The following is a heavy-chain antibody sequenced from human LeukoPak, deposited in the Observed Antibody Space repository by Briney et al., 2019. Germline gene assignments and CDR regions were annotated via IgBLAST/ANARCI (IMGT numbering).Heavy chain of an antibody. CDR1: GFTFNNYA. Sequence: GGSLRLSCAAPGFTFNNYAMTWVRQTPGRGLEWVSTIDCPGGRTYYADSVKGRFTISSDSSKNTLYLQMDSLRAEDTALYYCAKDYYCDPETYSHLDYWGQGTLVTVS. CDR3: AKDYYCDPETYSHLDY. CDR2: IDCPGGRT. J-gene: IGHJ4*02. V-gene: IGHV3-23*01. D-gene: IGHD3-10*01.